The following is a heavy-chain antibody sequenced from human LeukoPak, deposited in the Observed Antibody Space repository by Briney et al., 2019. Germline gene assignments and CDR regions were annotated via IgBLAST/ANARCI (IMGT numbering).Heavy chain of an antibody. D-gene: IGHD2-8*01. Sequence: PGGSLRLSCAASGFTFSSYEMNWLRQAPGKGLEWVSSISSSGSYIYYADSVKGRFTISRDNAKNSLYLQMNSLRAEDTAVYYCARVRGLAGVPDYWGQGTLVTVSS. CDR1: GFTFSSYE. CDR3: ARVRGLAGVPDY. J-gene: IGHJ4*02. V-gene: IGHV3-21*01. CDR2: ISSSGSYI.